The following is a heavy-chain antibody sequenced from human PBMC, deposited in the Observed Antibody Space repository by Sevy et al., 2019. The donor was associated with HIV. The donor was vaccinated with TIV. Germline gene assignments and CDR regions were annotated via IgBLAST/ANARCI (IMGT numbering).Heavy chain of an antibody. D-gene: IGHD2-15*01. V-gene: IGHV3-23*01. CDR3: AKRRVQSGLSGGGANYGWDV. J-gene: IGHJ6*02. Sequence: GGSLRLSCAASGFPFSNYAMSWIRQAPGKGLEWVSTLIGGGSRTYYADSVTGRFTISRDNSKNTLYLQMNSLRADDTAICYCAKRRVQSGLSGGGANYGWDVCGHGTTVTVSS. CDR1: GFPFSNYA. CDR2: LIGGGSRT.